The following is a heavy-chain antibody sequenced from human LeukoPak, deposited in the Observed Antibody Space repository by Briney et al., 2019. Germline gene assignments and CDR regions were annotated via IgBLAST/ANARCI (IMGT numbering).Heavy chain of an antibody. D-gene: IGHD5-24*01. CDR1: GGSINNYY. Sequence: SETLSLTCTVSGGSINNYYWSWIRQSREKGLEWIGYIHDSGSTNYNPSLKSRVTISVDTSKNQFSLKLSSVTAADTAVYYCVRLDAAAGRYLQFYYWGQGTLVTVSS. CDR2: IHDSGST. J-gene: IGHJ4*02. CDR3: VRLDAAAGRYLQFYY. V-gene: IGHV4-59*08.